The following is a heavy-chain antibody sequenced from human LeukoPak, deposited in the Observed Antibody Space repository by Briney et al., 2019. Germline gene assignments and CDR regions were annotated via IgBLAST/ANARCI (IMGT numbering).Heavy chain of an antibody. D-gene: IGHD4-17*01. CDR1: GGSISSYY. J-gene: IGHJ4*02. CDR2: IYYSGST. CDR3: ARGIYGDYSDY. V-gene: IGHV4-59*01. Sequence: SETLSLTCTVSGGSISSYYWSWIRQPPGKGLEWIGYIYYSGSTNYNPSLKSRVTISVDTSKNQFSLKLSSVTAADTAVYYCARGIYGDYSDYWGQGTLVTVSS.